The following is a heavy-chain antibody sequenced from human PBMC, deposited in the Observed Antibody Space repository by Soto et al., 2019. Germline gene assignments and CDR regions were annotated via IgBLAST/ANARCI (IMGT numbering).Heavy chain of an antibody. CDR2: IHHSGRT. CDR1: DGTIRTNYW. Sequence: SETLSLTCAVSDGTIRTNYWWSWVRQPPGKGLEWIGEIHHSGRTNYIQSLKSRVTMSLDKSNNQLSLKLSSVTAADTAVFYCARGFDYRWIYWGQGAQVTVSA. D-gene: IGHD3-16*01. V-gene: IGHV4-4*02. J-gene: IGHJ4*02. CDR3: ARGFDYRWIY.